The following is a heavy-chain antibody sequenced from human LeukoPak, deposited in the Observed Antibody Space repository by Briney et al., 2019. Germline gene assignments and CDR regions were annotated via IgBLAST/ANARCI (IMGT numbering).Heavy chain of an antibody. CDR2: ISGSGGST. CDR3: AILRVGATTYSFDY. D-gene: IGHD1-26*01. V-gene: IGHV3-23*01. CDR1: GFTFSSDA. Sequence: GGSLRLSCAPSGFTFSSDAISWVRHAPGKGLEWVSAISGSGGSTYYADSVKGRFTISRENSKNTLYLKMNSLRAEDTAVYYCAILRVGATTYSFDYWGQGTLVTVSS. J-gene: IGHJ4*02.